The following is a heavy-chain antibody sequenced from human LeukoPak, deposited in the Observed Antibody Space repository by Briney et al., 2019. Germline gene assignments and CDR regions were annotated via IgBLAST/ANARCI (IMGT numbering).Heavy chain of an antibody. Sequence: ASVKVSCKASRYTLTDYYMHWVRQAPGQGFEWMGLINPNDGDTHYAQKFQGRVTMTRDTSISTAHMEVSRLRSDDTAVYYCARVNFLYCSSTTCLFDYWGQGTLVTVS. D-gene: IGHD2-2*01. CDR3: ARVNFLYCSSTTCLFDY. CDR1: RYTLTDYY. V-gene: IGHV1-2*02. J-gene: IGHJ4*02. CDR2: INPNDGDT.